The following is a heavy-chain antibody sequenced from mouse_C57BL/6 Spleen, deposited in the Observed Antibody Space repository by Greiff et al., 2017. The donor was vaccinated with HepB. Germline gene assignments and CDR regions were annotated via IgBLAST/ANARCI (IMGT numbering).Heavy chain of an antibody. V-gene: IGHV1-62-2*01. Sequence: QVQLQQSGAELVKPGASVKLSCKASGYTFTEYTIHWVKQSPGQGLEWIGWFYPGSGSIKYNEKFKDKATLTADKSSSTVYMEHSRLTSEDATVYFCARHEDDYVSFAYWGQGTLVTVSA. CDR1: GYTFTEYT. J-gene: IGHJ3*01. D-gene: IGHD2-13*01. CDR3: ARHEDDYVSFAY. CDR2: FYPGSGSI.